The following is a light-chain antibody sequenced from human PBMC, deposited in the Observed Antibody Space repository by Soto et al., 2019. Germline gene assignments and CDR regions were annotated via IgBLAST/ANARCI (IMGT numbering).Light chain of an antibody. Sequence: ETVLTQSPGTLSLSPGERATLSCRASQSVGGSSLAWYRQKPGQAPRLLIYGASSRATGIPDRFSGSGSGTDFTLTISRLEPEDFAVYYCQQYSYSPLTFGGGTKVDIK. CDR1: QSVGGSS. J-gene: IGKJ4*01. CDR2: GAS. V-gene: IGKV3-20*01. CDR3: QQYSYSPLT.